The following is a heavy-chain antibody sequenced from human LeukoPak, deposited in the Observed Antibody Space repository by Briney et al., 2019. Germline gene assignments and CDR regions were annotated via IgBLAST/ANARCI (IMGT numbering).Heavy chain of an antibody. D-gene: IGHD3-10*01. CDR3: ARRGRASEIDY. CDR1: GYTFTSYD. V-gene: IGHV1-8*01. J-gene: IGHJ4*02. CDR2: MNPNSGNT. Sequence: ASVKVSCKASGYTFTSYDINWVRQATGQGLEWMGWMNPNSGNTGYAQKFQGRVIMTRNTSISTAYMELSSLRYEHTAVYYCARRGRASEIDYWGQGTLVTVSS.